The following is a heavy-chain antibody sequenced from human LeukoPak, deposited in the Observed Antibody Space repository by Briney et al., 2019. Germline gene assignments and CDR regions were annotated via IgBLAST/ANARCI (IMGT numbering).Heavy chain of an antibody. Sequence: RASVKVSCKASGGTFSSYAISWVRQAPGQGLEWMGGIIPIFCTANYAQKFQGRVTITADESTSTAYMELSSLRSEDTAVYYCARAPPSRYCSSTSCFSYYFDYWGQGTLVTVSS. CDR1: GGTFSSYA. D-gene: IGHD2-2*01. V-gene: IGHV1-69*13. CDR2: IIPIFCTA. CDR3: ARAPPSRYCSSTSCFSYYFDY. J-gene: IGHJ4*02.